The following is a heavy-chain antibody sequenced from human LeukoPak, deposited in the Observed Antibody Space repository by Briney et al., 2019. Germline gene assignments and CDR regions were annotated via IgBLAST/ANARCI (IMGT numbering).Heavy chain of an antibody. V-gene: IGHV3-21*01. Sequence: GGFLRLSCAASGFTFSSYSMNWVRQAPGKGLEWVSSISSSSSYIYYADSVKGRFTISRDNAKNSLYLQMNSLRAEDTAVYYCAREVSIASWAPYYYYYYGMDVWGQGTTVTVSS. J-gene: IGHJ6*02. CDR3: AREVSIASWAPYYYYYYGMDV. D-gene: IGHD5/OR15-5a*01. CDR2: ISSSSSYI. CDR1: GFTFSSYS.